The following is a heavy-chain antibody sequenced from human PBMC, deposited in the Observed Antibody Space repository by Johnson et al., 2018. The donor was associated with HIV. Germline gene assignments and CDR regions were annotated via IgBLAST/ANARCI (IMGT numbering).Heavy chain of an antibody. Sequence: QVQLVEYGGGVVQPGRSLRLSCAASGFTFSSYGMHWVRQAPGKGLEWVAVISYDGSNKYYADSVKGRFTISRDNSKNTLYLQMNSLRAEDTAVYYCARACRDGYTCDAFDIWGQGTMVTVSS. CDR3: ARACRDGYTCDAFDI. V-gene: IGHV3-30*03. D-gene: IGHD5-24*01. J-gene: IGHJ3*02. CDR2: ISYDGSNK. CDR1: GFTFSSYG.